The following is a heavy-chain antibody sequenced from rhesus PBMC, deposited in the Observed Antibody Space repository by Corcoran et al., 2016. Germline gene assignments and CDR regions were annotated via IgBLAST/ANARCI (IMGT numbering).Heavy chain of an antibody. J-gene: IGHJ1*01. CDR2: ITYGGST. V-gene: IGHV4-122*02. D-gene: IGHD6-13*01. CDR1: GYSISGYY. CDR3: ARVGGIAAGHAEYFEF. Sequence: QVQLQESGPGLVKPSETLSLTCAVSGYSISGYYWSWIRQAPGKGLEWIGYITYGGSTSYNPSLKNRVTNSLDTYKNQFSLKLSSVTAADTAVYYCARVGGIAAGHAEYFEFWGQGALVTVSS.